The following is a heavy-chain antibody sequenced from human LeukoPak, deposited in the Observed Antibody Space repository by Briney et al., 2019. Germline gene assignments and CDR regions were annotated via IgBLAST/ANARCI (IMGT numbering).Heavy chain of an antibody. J-gene: IGHJ4*02. Sequence: GRSLRLSCTASGFTFGDYAMSWVRQAPGKGMEWVGFIRSKAYGGTTEYAASVKGRFTISRDDSKSIAYLQMNSLKTEDTAVYYCTRDRERYSDSSGYYNYWGQGTPVTVSS. V-gene: IGHV3-49*04. D-gene: IGHD3-22*01. CDR3: TRDRERYSDSSGYYNY. CDR2: IRSKAYGGTT. CDR1: GFTFGDYA.